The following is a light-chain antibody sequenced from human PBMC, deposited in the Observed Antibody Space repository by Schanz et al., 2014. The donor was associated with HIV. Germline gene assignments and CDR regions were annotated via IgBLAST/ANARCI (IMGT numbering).Light chain of an antibody. V-gene: IGLV2-14*03. CDR3: SSYSVYGARGVI. CDR1: GTDIGDDNY. Sequence: QSALTQPASVSGSPGQSITISCVGSGTDIGDDNYVSWYQHHPGTAPKLLIFDVNIRPSGVSDRFAGSKSGNTASLSISGLQPEDEADYYCSSYSVYGARGVIVGTGTKLTVL. CDR2: DVN. J-gene: IGLJ6*01.